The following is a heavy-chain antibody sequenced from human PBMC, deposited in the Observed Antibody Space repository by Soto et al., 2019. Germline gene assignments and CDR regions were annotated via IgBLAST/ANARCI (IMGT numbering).Heavy chain of an antibody. J-gene: IGHJ4*02. D-gene: IGHD3-3*01. V-gene: IGHV1-18*01. CDR3: ARGSARFLEWLYYFDY. Sequence: VASVKVSCKASGYTLASYGSSWVRQAPGQGLEWTGWISAYNGNTNYAQKLQGRVTMTTDTSTSTAYMELRSLRSDDTAVYYCARGSARFLEWLYYFDYWGQGTLVTVSS. CDR2: ISAYNGNT. CDR1: GYTLASYG.